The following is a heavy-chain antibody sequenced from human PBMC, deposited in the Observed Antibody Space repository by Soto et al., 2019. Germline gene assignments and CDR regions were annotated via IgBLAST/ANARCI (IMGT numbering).Heavy chain of an antibody. CDR3: ARARESSGWSQFDY. CDR2: IYSGGST. D-gene: IGHD6-19*01. CDR1: GFTISNNY. J-gene: IGHJ4*02. Sequence: PGGSLRLSCAASGFTISNNYMSWVRQGPGKGLEWVSVIYSGGSTYYADSVKGRFTISRHNSKNTLYLQMNSLRAEDTAVYYCARARESSGWSQFDYWGQGTLVTVSS. V-gene: IGHV3-53*01.